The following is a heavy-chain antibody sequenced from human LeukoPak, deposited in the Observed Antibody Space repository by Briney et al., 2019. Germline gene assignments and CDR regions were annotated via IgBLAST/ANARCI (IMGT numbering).Heavy chain of an antibody. CDR3: ARMSGYYYPPLFDY. V-gene: IGHV4-4*07. D-gene: IGHD3-22*01. J-gene: IGHJ4*02. CDR2: VSSSGST. CDR1: GDSITYFY. Sequence: PSETLSLTCSVSGDSITYFYWSWIRQAAGKGLEWIGRVSSSGSTDYNASLKSRVTMSVDTSKNQFSLKLSSVTAADTAVYYCARMSGYYYPPLFDYWGQGTLVTVSS.